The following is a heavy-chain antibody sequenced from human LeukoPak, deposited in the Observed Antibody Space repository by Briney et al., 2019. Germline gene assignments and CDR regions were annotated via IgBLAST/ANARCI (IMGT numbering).Heavy chain of an antibody. CDR3: ARVYHYYYYYMDV. CDR1: GGSFSGYY. D-gene: IGHD5/OR15-5a*01. Sequence: SETLSLTCAVYGGSFSGYYWSWIRQPPGKGLEWIGEINHSGSTNYNPSLKSRVTISVDTSKNQFSLKLSSVTAADTAVYYCARVYHYYYYYMDVWGKGTTVTVSS. J-gene: IGHJ6*03. CDR2: INHSGST. V-gene: IGHV4-34*01.